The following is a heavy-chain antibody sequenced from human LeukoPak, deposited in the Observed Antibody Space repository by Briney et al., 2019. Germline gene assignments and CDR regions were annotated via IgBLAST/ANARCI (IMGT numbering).Heavy chain of an antibody. D-gene: IGHD2-21*02. CDR2: IKQDGSEK. CDR1: GFTSSSYW. Sequence: GGSLRLSCAASGFTSSSYWMSWVRQAPGKGLEWVANIKQDGSEKYYVDSVKGRFTISRDNAKNSLYLQMNSLRAEDTAVYYCARRTYCGGDCYYEDYWGQGTLVTVSS. J-gene: IGHJ4*02. CDR3: ARRTYCGGDCYYEDY. V-gene: IGHV3-7*03.